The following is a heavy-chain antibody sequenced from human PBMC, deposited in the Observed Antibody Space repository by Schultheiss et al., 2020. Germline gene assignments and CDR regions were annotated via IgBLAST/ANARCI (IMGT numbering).Heavy chain of an antibody. D-gene: IGHD6-19*01. J-gene: IGHJ5*02. CDR2: VSNDKSHR. CDR1: GFTFSSYA. Sequence: GGSLRLSCAASGFTFSSYALHWVRQAPGKGLEWVAVVSNDKSHRFYDDSVKGRFTISRDNSKNTLYLQINSLRAEDTAVYYCAREILSGWPVWFDPWGQGTLVTVSS. CDR3: AREILSGWPVWFDP. V-gene: IGHV3-30*04.